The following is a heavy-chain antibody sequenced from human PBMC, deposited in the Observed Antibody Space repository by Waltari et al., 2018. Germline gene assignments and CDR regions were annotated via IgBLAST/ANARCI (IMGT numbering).Heavy chain of an antibody. D-gene: IGHD6-13*01. CDR1: GGSFSGYY. CDR3: ASQSSSSLDY. Sequence: QVQLQQWGAGLLKPSETLSLTCAVYGGSFSGYYWSWIRQPPGKGLEWIGEINHSGSTNYNPSLKSRVTISVDTSKNQFSLKLSSGTAADTAVYYCASQSSSSLDYWGQGTLVTVSS. J-gene: IGHJ4*02. CDR2: INHSGST. V-gene: IGHV4-34*01.